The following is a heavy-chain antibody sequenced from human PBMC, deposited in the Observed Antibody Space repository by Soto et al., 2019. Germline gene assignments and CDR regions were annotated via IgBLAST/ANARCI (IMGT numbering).Heavy chain of an antibody. CDR2: INTSGGST. Sequence: ASVKVSCKASGYTFTSYYMHWVRQAPGQGLEWMGIINTSGGSTSYAQKFQGRVTMTRDTSTSTVYMELSSLRSKDTAVYYCSTDDIEQQQVVDFDYWGQGTLVTVSS. D-gene: IGHD6-13*01. CDR1: GYTFTSYY. V-gene: IGHV1-46*03. CDR3: STDDIEQQQVVDFDY. J-gene: IGHJ4*02.